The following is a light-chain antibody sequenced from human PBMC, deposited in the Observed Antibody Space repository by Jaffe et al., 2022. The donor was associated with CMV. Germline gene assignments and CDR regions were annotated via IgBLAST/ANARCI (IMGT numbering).Light chain of an antibody. CDR2: WAS. CDR3: QQYYSSPYT. J-gene: IGKJ3*01. V-gene: IGKV4-1*01. CDR1: QSVLYTSNNENY. Sequence: DIVMTQSPDSLAVSLGERATINCKSSQSVLYTSNNENYLAWYQQKAGQPPKVLIYWASTRQSGVPDRFSGSGSETDFTLTISSLQAEDVAVYYCQQYYSSPYTFGPGTKVDFK.